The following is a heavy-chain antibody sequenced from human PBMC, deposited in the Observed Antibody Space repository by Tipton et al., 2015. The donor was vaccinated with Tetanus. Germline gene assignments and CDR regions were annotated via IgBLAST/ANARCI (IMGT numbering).Heavy chain of an antibody. CDR1: GALITTGGYS. CDR3: ARDLGTSGFH. J-gene: IGHJ4*02. V-gene: IGHV4-30-2*01. Sequence: TLSLTCNVSGALITTGGYSWGWIRQPPGPGKGLEWIGYIYESGTTHYNPSLKSRVTLSLDMSKNHVSLQLSSVTAADTAVYYCARDLGTSGFHWGQGTLVTVSS. CDR2: IYESGTT. D-gene: IGHD1-7*01.